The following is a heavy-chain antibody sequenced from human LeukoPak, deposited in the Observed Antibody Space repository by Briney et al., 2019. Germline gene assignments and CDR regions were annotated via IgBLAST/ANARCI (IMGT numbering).Heavy chain of an antibody. CDR2: IYYSGST. Sequence: PSQTLSLTCTVSGGSISSGGYYWSWIRQHPGKGLEWIEYIYYSGSTYYNPSLKSRVTISVDTSKNQFSLKLSSVTAADTAVYYCARERISALSLLDYWGQGTLVTVSS. CDR3: ARERISALSLLDY. V-gene: IGHV4-31*03. CDR1: GGSISSGGYY. D-gene: IGHD1-26*01. J-gene: IGHJ4*02.